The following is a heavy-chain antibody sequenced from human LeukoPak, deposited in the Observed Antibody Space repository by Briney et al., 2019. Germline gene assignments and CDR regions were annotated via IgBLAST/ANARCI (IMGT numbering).Heavy chain of an antibody. Sequence: PGGSLRLSRAASGFTFRSYEMNWVRQAPGKGLEWVSYIGSDDITIHYADSVRGRFTISRDNAKNSLYLQMNSLRAEDTAVYYCARPIGYSGSGSYYGYWGQGTLVTVSS. CDR3: ARPIGYSGSGSYYGY. CDR2: IGSDDITI. D-gene: IGHD3-10*01. J-gene: IGHJ4*02. V-gene: IGHV3-48*03. CDR1: GFTFRSYE.